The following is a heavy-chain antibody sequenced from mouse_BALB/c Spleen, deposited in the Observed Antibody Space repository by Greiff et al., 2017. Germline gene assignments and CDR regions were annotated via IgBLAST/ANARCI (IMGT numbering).Heavy chain of an antibody. Sequence: VQLQQSGPGLVAPSQSLSITCTASGFSFTGYGVNWVRQPPGKGLEWLGMIWGDGSTDYNSALKSRLSISKDNSKSQVFLKMNSLQTDDSAMYYCARDPPRYRYDGAMDYWGQGTSVTVSS. CDR2: IWGDGST. V-gene: IGHV2-6-7*01. CDR3: ARDPPRYRYDGAMDY. CDR1: GFSFTGYG. D-gene: IGHD2-14*01. J-gene: IGHJ4*01.